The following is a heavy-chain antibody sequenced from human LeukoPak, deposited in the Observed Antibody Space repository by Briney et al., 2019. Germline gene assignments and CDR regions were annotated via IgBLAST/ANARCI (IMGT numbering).Heavy chain of an antibody. CDR2: MYYSGST. D-gene: IGHD2-21*02. Sequence: SETLSLTCTVSGGSISSGGDYWSWIRQHPGKGLEWIGYMYYSGSTYCNPSLKGRVTISVDTSKNQFSLKLSSVTAADTAVYYCARVGVVTAIVDYWGQGTLVTVSS. V-gene: IGHV4-31*03. CDR3: ARVGVVTAIVDY. CDR1: GGSISSGGDY. J-gene: IGHJ4*02.